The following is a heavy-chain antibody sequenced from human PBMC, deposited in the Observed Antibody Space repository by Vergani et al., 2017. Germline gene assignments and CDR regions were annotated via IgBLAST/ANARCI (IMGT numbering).Heavy chain of an antibody. D-gene: IGHD4-11*01. J-gene: IGHJ4*02. Sequence: QVQLVQSGAEVKKPGSSVKVSCKASGGTFSSYAISWVRQAPGQGLEWMGRIIPIFSTANYAQKFQGRVTITADESTSTAYMELSSLSSEDTAVYYCARDNISNPFFDYWGQGTLVTVSS. V-gene: IGHV1-69*18. CDR1: GGTFSSYA. CDR2: IIPIFSTA. CDR3: ARDNISNPFFDY.